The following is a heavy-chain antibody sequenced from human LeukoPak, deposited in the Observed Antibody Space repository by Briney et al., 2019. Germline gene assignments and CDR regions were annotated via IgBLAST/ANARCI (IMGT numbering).Heavy chain of an antibody. V-gene: IGHV3-53*01. D-gene: IGHD6-19*01. CDR2: IDNEGKT. Sequence: GGSLRLSCASSGFTVSSSYMSWVRQAPGKGLECVSVIDNEGKTYYARSVKGRFTISRDISKNMMYLQMNSLRVDDTAVYYCARAYISGWTLDYWGQGTLVTVSS. J-gene: IGHJ4*02. CDR3: ARAYISGWTLDY. CDR1: GFTVSSSY.